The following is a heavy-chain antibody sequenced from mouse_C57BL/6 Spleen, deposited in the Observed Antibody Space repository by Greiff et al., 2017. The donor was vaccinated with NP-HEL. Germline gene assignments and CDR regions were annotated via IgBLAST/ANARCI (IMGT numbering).Heavy chain of an antibody. V-gene: IGHV1-53*01. D-gene: IGHD2-5*01. CDR3: ARKAYYSNLGRYFDV. CDR2: INPSNGGT. J-gene: IGHJ1*03. CDR1: GYTFTSYW. Sequence: QVQLKQSGTELVKPGASVKLSCKASGYTFTSYWMHWVKQRPGQGLEWIGNINPSNGGTNYNEKFKSKATLTVDKSSSTAYMQLSSLTSEDSAVYYCARKAYYSNLGRYFDVWGTGTTVTVSS.